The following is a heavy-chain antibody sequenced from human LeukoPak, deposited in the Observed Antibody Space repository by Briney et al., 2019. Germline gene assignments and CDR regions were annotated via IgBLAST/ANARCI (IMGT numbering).Heavy chain of an antibody. CDR1: GYSFTSYW. J-gene: IGHJ6*02. Sequence: GESLKISWKGSGYSFTSYWIGWVRQMPGKGLGWMGIIYPGDSDTRYSPSFQGQVPISADKSISTAYLQWSSLKASDAAVYCCARLVGAVAGTRPYYYYGMDVWGQGTTVTVSS. CDR3: ARLVGAVAGTRPYYYYGMDV. D-gene: IGHD6-19*01. V-gene: IGHV5-51*01. CDR2: IYPGDSDT.